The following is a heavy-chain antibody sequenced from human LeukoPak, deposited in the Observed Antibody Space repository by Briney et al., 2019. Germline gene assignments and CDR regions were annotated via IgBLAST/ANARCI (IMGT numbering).Heavy chain of an antibody. CDR3: AKDREGTTFDN. CDR1: RFTFSNYD. V-gene: IGHV3-30*18. CDR2: ISYDGSNK. J-gene: IGHJ4*02. Sequence: PGGSLRLSCAASRFTFSNYDMHWVRQAPGKGLEWVAVISYDGSNKYYADSVKGRFTISRDNSKNTVYLQMNSLRAEDTAVYYCAKDREGTTFDNWGQGTLVTVSS. D-gene: IGHD1-7*01.